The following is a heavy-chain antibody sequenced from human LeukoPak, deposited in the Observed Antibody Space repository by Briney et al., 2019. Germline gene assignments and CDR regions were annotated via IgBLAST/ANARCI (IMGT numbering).Heavy chain of an antibody. CDR2: IYYSGST. V-gene: IGHV4-39*01. CDR1: GGSISSSSYY. D-gene: IGHD3-3*01. J-gene: IGHJ3*02. CDR3: ASHAYDFWSGYAPHDAFGI. Sequence: PSETLSLTYTVSGGSISSSSYYWGWIRQPPGKGLEWIGSIYYSGSTYYNPSLKSRVTISVDTSKNQFSLKLSSVTAADTAVYYCASHAYDFWSGYAPHDAFGIWGQGTMVTVSS.